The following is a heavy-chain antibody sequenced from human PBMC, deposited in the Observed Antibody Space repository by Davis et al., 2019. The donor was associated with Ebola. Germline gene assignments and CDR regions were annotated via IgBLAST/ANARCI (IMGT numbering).Heavy chain of an antibody. V-gene: IGHV3-30-3*01. CDR2: ISYDGSNK. CDR1: GFTFSSYA. CDR3: ARADRLGKWELAGAFDY. J-gene: IGHJ4*02. D-gene: IGHD1-26*01. Sequence: GESLKISCAASGFTFSSYAMHWVRQAPGKGLEWVAVISYDGSNKYYADSVKGRFTISRDNSKNTLYLQMNSLRAEDTAVYYCARADRLGKWELAGAFDYWGQGTLVTVSS.